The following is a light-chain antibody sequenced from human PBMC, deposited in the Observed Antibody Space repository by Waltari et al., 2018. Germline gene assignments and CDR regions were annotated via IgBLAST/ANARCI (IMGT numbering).Light chain of an antibody. J-gene: IGLJ1*01. CDR3: CSYAGRGTYV. Sequence: QSALTQPASVSGTPGQSITISCSGTTSDVGSYDLVSWYQQHPGAAPKPLICAVFTRPPDTSSRSSVAKSGSTASLTIAVRQPEDEADYYCCSYAGRGTYVFGSGTKVTVL. CDR1: TSDVGSYDL. V-gene: IGLV2-23*02. CDR2: AVF.